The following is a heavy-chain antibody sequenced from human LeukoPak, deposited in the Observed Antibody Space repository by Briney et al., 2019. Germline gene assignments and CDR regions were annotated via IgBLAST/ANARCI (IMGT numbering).Heavy chain of an antibody. CDR2: IRDSGGST. CDR1: GFTFSSYA. J-gene: IGHJ4*02. CDR3: AKRGVVIRVILVGFHKEAYYFDS. V-gene: IGHV3-23*01. Sequence: QAGGSLRLSCAASGFTFSSYAMSWVRQAPGKGLEWVSVIRDSGGSTYYADSVKGRFTISRDNPKNTLYLQMKSLRAEDTAVYFCAKRGVVIRVILVGFHKEAYYFDSWGQGALVTVSS. D-gene: IGHD3-22*01.